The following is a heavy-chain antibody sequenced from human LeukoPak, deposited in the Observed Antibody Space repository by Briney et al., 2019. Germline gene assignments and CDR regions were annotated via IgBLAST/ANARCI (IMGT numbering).Heavy chain of an antibody. CDR2: IKQDGSEK. Sequence: PGGSLRLSCAASGFTFRSYWMSWVRQAPGKGLEWVANIKQDGSEKNYVDSVKGRFTISRDNAKNSLYLQMNSLRAEDTAVYYCAREVNTGMAPDYWGQGTLVTVSS. J-gene: IGHJ4*02. D-gene: IGHD5-18*01. CDR1: GFTFRSYW. CDR3: AREVNTGMAPDY. V-gene: IGHV3-7*01.